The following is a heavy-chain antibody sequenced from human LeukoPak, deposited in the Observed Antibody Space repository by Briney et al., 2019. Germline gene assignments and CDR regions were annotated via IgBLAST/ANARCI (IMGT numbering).Heavy chain of an antibody. V-gene: IGHV3-74*01. J-gene: IGHJ4*02. Sequence: GGSLRLPCAASGFNFSSYWMHWVRQAPGKGPVWVAHIDSDGSSTTYGDPAKGRFTISRDNAKKTLYLQMNSLRVEDTAVYYCTRGTTAEAGIDYWGQGTLVTVSS. CDR2: IDSDGSST. CDR3: TRGTTAEAGIDY. D-gene: IGHD6-19*01. CDR1: GFNFSSYW.